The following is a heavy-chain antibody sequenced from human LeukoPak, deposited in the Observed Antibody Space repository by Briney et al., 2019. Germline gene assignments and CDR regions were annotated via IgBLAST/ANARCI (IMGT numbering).Heavy chain of an antibody. CDR1: GFTFSSYS. Sequence: GGSLRLSCAASGFTFSSYSMNWVRQTPGKGLEWVSSISSSSSYIYYADSVKGRFTISRDNAKNSLFLRMKSLRAEDTAVYYCARDRETSSCFDYWGQGTLVTVSS. J-gene: IGHJ4*02. V-gene: IGHV3-21*01. CDR2: ISSSSSYI. D-gene: IGHD6-13*01. CDR3: ARDRETSSCFDY.